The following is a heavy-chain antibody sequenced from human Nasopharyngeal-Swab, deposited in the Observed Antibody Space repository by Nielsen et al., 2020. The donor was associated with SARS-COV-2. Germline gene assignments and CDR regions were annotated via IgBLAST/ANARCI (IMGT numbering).Heavy chain of an antibody. CDR1: GFTFTSYG. CDR3: ARGDSSGWYYDY. CDR2: IWYDGSNK. Sequence: GESLKISCAASGFTFTSYGMHWVRQGPGKGLEWVAVIWYDGSNKYYADSVKGRFTISRDNTKNSLYLQMNSLRVEDTALYHCARGDSSGWYYDYWGQGTLVTVSS. V-gene: IGHV3-33*01. D-gene: IGHD6-19*01. J-gene: IGHJ4*02.